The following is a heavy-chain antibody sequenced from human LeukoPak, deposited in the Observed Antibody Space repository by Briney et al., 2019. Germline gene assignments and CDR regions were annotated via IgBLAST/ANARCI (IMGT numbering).Heavy chain of an antibody. J-gene: IGHJ4*02. CDR1: RYIFTDYY. CDR2: INPNSGGT. Sequence: ASVKVSCKASRYIFTDYYMHWVRQAPGQGLEWMGWINPNSGGTNYAQKFQGRVTMTRDTSISTAYIELSRLRSDDTAVYYCARETSSRFFDYWGQGTLLTVSS. CDR3: ARETSSRFFDY. V-gene: IGHV1-2*02.